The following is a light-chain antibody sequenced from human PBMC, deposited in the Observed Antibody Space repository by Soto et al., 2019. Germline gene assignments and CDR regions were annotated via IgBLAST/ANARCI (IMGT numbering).Light chain of an antibody. CDR2: DTS. Sequence: IVSTQSPDTLSLSPGERPTLSCRASQSVSNTYLAWYQHKPGQTPRLLIYDTSTRATGVPARVSGSRSGPEFTLTINSLQSEDFAIYYCQPYNNWPLTFGGGTKVDIK. V-gene: IGKV3-15*01. CDR3: QPYNNWPLT. J-gene: IGKJ4*01. CDR1: QSVSNTY.